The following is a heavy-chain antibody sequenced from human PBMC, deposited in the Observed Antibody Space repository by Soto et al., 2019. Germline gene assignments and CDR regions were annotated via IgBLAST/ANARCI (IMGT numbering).Heavy chain of an antibody. D-gene: IGHD7-27*01. V-gene: IGHV6-1*01. CDR1: GDSVSSNTA. CDR3: ARDLGRTYGMDV. J-gene: IGHJ6*02. Sequence: QVQLQQSGPGLVKPSQPLSLTCSISGDSVSSNTAWNWIRQSPSRGLEWLGRTYYRSKWYNDYAVSMKSRIRINPDTSKNQFSLQRNSVTPDDTAVYYCARDLGRTYGMDVWGQGTTVIVSS. CDR2: TYYRSKWYN.